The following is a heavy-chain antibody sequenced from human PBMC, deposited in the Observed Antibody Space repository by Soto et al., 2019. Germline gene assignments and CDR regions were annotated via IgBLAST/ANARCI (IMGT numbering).Heavy chain of an antibody. CDR1: GGTFSSYT. D-gene: IGHD4-17*01. CDR3: ARAFYGWYFDL. CDR2: IIPILGIA. Sequence: QVQLVQSGAEVKKPGSSVKVSCKASGGTFSSYTISWVRQAPGQGLEWMGRIIPILGIANYAQKFQGRVTXPXXKSTSTAYMELSSLRSEDTAVYYCARAFYGWYFDLWGRGTLVTVSS. J-gene: IGHJ2*01. V-gene: IGHV1-69*02.